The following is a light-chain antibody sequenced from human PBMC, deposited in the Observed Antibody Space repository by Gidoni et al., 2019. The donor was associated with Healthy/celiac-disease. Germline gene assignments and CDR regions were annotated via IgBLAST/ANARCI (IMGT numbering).Light chain of an antibody. J-gene: IGKJ4*01. CDR2: DAS. CDR1: QSVSSY. Sequence: DIVLTPSPATLSLSPGERATLSCRASQSVSSYLAWYQQKPGQAPRLLIYDASNRATGIPARFSGSGAGTDVTLTISSLEPEDFAVYYCQQRSNWPPLTFGGGTKVEIK. CDR3: QQRSNWPPLT. V-gene: IGKV3-11*01.